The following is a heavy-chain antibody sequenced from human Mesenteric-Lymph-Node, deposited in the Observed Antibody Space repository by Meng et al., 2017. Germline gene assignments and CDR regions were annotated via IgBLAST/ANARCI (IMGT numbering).Heavy chain of an antibody. CDR2: INNTGTTM. V-gene: IGHV3-11*04. D-gene: IGHD3-3*01. CDR3: ARDGPYDFWSGYSSPTSFDY. Sequence: GESPKTSGESSGSIYRDYYMGWTRQAPGKGLEWISYINNTGTTMYYADSMKDRFTISRDNAKNSLYLQMTSLRAEDTAVYYCARDGPYDFWSGYSSPTSFDYWGQGTLVTVSS. J-gene: IGHJ4*02. CDR1: GSIYRDYY.